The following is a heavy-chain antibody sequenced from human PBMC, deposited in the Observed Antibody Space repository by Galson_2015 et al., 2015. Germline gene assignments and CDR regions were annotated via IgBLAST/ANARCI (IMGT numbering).Heavy chain of an antibody. V-gene: IGHV3-48*01. CDR3: VRDKHSSSRQLRPTFDY. J-gene: IGHJ4*02. D-gene: IGHD6-6*01. CDR1: GFIFNTYS. Sequence: SLRLFCAASGFIFNTYSMNWVRQAPGKGLEWVSYISSTGSAIYYAESVKGRFTISRDNAKNSLSLQVNSLRAEDTAVYYCVRDKHSSSRQLRPTFDYWGQGTLVTVSS. CDR2: ISSTGSAI.